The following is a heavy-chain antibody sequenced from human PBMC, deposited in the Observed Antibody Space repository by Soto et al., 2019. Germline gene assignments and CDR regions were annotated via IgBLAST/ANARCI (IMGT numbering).Heavy chain of an antibody. D-gene: IGHD3-22*01. CDR1: GGTFSKYK. CDR2: IIPVFGTA. V-gene: IGHV1-69*13. Sequence: SVKVSCKASGGTFSKYKITWVRQAPGQGLEWMGGIIPVFGTANYAQKFQGRVTITADESTSTAYMEVSSLRSDDTAVYYCARVGFDSSGYYGWYFDLWGRGTLVTVSS. J-gene: IGHJ2*01. CDR3: ARVGFDSSGYYGWYFDL.